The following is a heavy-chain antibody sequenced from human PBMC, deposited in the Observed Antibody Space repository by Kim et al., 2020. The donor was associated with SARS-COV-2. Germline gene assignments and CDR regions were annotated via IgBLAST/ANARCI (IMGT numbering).Heavy chain of an antibody. D-gene: IGHD3-22*01. CDR2: IYSGGST. Sequence: GGSLRLSCAASGFTVSSNYMSWVRQAPGKGLEWVSVIYSGGSTYYADSVKGRFTISRDNSKNTLYLQMNSLRAEDTAVYYCARDYYDSSGEHDYWGQGTLVTVSS. CDR1: GFTVSSNY. CDR3: ARDYYDSSGEHDY. V-gene: IGHV3-66*01. J-gene: IGHJ4*02.